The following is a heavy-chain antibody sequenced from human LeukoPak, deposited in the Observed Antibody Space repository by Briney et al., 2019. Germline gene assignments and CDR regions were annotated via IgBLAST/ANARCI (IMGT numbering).Heavy chain of an antibody. CDR1: GGTFSSYA. CDR3: ATHTDPDYYFDY. CDR2: IIPIFGTA. V-gene: IGHV1-69*05. D-gene: IGHD5-18*01. Sequence: GASVKVSCKASGGTFSSYAISWVRQAPGRGLEWMGRIIPIFGTANYAQKFQGRVTITTDESTSTAYMELSSLGSEDTAVYYCATHTDPDYYFDYWGQGTLVTVSS. J-gene: IGHJ4*02.